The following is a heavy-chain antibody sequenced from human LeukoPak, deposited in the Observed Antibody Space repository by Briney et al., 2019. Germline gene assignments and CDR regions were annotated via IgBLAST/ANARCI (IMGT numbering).Heavy chain of an antibody. Sequence: PGGSLRLSCAASGFTFINYEMNWVRQAPGKGLEWVSYISSSGSTIYYADSVKGRFTISRDNAKNSLYLQMNSLRAEDTAVYYCARGMEGYYYDSSGYLDYWGQGTLVTVSS. CDR3: ARGMEGYYYDSSGYLDY. CDR1: GFTFINYE. V-gene: IGHV3-48*03. J-gene: IGHJ4*02. CDR2: ISSSGSTI. D-gene: IGHD3-22*01.